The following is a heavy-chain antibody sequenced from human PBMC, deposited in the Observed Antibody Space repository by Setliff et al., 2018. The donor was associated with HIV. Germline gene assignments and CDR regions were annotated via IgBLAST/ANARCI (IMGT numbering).Heavy chain of an antibody. CDR1: GYTFTGYY. CDR2: VNPNSGGT. D-gene: IGHD3-22*01. Sequence: ASVKVSCKASGYTFTGYYMHWVRQAPGQGLEWMGWVNPNSGGTNYAQKFQGRVTMTRDTSISTAYMELSRLRSDDTAVCYCARDSYYDSSGYYYLPPHALDIWGQGTMVTVSS. J-gene: IGHJ3*02. CDR3: ARDSYYDSSGYYYLPPHALDI. V-gene: IGHV1-2*02.